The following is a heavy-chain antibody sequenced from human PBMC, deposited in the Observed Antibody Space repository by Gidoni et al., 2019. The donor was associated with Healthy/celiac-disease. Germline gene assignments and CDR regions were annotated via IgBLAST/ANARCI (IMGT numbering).Heavy chain of an antibody. CDR3: ARGSYGYAFDY. CDR1: GFTFSSYW. Sequence: EVQLVESGGGLVQPGGSLRLSCAASGFTFSSYWMHWVRQAPGKGRVWVARINSDGSSTSYADSVKGRFTISRDNAKNTLYLQMNSLRAEDTAVYYCARGSYGYAFDYWGQGTLVTVSS. J-gene: IGHJ4*02. D-gene: IGHD5-18*01. CDR2: INSDGSST. V-gene: IGHV3-74*01.